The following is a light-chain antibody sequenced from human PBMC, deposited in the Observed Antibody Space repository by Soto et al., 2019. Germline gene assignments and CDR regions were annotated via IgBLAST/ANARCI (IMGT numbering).Light chain of an antibody. CDR2: DVS. CDR3: QQYDSFPLT. V-gene: IGKV1-5*01. CDR1: QSISSM. J-gene: IGKJ4*01. Sequence: DIQMTQSPSTLSASVGDRFTITCRARQSISSMLAWYQQKPGKAPKLLMYDVSTLEIGVPSRFSGSGSGTEFILTISSLQSDDFATYYCQQYDSFPLTFGGGTKVDIK.